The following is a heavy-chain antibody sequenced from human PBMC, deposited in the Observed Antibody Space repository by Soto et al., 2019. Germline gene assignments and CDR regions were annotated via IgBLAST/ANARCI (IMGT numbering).Heavy chain of an antibody. CDR2: IYYSGST. D-gene: IGHD3-9*01. Sequence: SETLSLTCTVSGASISSSSYYWGWLRQLPGRGLEWIGSIYYSGSTYYNPSLKSRVTISVDTSKNQFFLKLSSVTAANTAVYYCAGPGRGILAGYDYYGMDVWGQGTTVTVSS. CDR1: GASISSSSYY. V-gene: IGHV4-39*01. J-gene: IGHJ6*02. CDR3: AGPGRGILAGYDYYGMDV.